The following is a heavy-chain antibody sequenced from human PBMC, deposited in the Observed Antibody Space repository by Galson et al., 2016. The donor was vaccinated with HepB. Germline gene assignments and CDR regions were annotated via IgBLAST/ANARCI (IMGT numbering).Heavy chain of an antibody. CDR2: LYYDGST. V-gene: IGHV4-39*01. Sequence: SATLSLTCSVSSGSISSVNYYWAWIRQPPGKGLEWLGALYYDGSTYPNSSPRRRATFFVDTSRNQFSLQLTPVTAADTAVYYCARRGPAGVGHFDPWGQGTLVTVSS. D-gene: IGHD6-19*01. CDR3: ARRGPAGVGHFDP. J-gene: IGHJ5*02. CDR1: SGSISSVNYY.